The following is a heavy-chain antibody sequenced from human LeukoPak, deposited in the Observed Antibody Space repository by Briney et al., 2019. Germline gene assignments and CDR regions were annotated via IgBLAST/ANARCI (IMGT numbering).Heavy chain of an antibody. CDR2: ISRNGAHP. CDR3: TTPGDSGWYNH. J-gene: IGHJ4*02. Sequence: GGSLRLSCLTSGFTFSNYAMSWVRQAPGKGLEWVSVISRNGAHPYYIDSVRDRFTVSRDNSKNIMYLQMNSLRAEDAALYYCTTPGDSGWYNHWGQGTLVTVSS. D-gene: IGHD6-19*01. CDR1: GFTFSNYA. V-gene: IGHV3-23*01.